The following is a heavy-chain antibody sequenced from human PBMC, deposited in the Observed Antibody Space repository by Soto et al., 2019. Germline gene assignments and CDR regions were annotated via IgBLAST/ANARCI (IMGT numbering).Heavy chain of an antibody. V-gene: IGHV3-30*03. D-gene: IGHD2-8*01. Sequence: QVQLVESGGGVVQPGRSLRLSCAASGFTFGNFGIHWVRQAPGKGLEWVADISSDGSRKFYADSVKGRFTISRDNSKNTLYLQMNSLRTEDTAVYFCARGCSGRTNCFYFDFWGQGILVTVSS. CDR3: ARGCSGRTNCFYFDF. CDR1: GFTFGNFG. J-gene: IGHJ4*02. CDR2: ISSDGSRK.